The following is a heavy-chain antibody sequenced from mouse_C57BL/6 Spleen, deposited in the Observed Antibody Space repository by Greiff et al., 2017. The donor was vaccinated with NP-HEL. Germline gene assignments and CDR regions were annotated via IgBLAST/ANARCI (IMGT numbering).Heavy chain of an antibody. Sequence: EVPVVESGGGLVKPGGSLKLSCAASGFTFSSYAMSWVRQTPEKRLEWVATISDGGSYTYYPDNVKGRFTISRDNAKNNLYLQMSHLKSEDTAMYYCARDHPDYYSSRWDYAMDYWGQGTSVTVSS. D-gene: IGHD1-1*01. CDR3: ARDHPDYYSSRWDYAMDY. CDR2: ISDGGSYT. CDR1: GFTFSSYA. V-gene: IGHV5-4*01. J-gene: IGHJ4*01.